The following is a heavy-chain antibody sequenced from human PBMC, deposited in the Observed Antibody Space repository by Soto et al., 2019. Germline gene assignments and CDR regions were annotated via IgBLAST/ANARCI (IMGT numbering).Heavy chain of an antibody. CDR1: GFTFSSYA. J-gene: IGHJ6*02. V-gene: IGHV3-30-3*01. D-gene: IGHD2-2*01. Sequence: QVQLVESGGGVVQPGRSLRLSCAASGFTFSSYAMHWVRQAPGKGLEWVAVISYDGSNKYYADSVKGRFTISRDNSKNXXYXQXXSLRAEDTAVYYCARDLGYCISTSCYAYYYYGMDVWGQGTTVTVSS. CDR3: ARDLGYCISTSCYAYYYYGMDV. CDR2: ISYDGSNK.